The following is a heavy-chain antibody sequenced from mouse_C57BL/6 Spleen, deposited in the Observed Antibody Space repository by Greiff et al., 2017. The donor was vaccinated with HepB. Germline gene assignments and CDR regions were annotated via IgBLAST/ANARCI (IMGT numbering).Heavy chain of an antibody. CDR3: ANYDYDEEFAY. CDR1: GFTFSDYG. V-gene: IGHV5-17*01. CDR2: ICGGSSTI. J-gene: IGHJ3*01. D-gene: IGHD2-4*01. Sequence: EVLLVESGGGLVKPGGSLKLSCAASGFTFSDYGMHWVRQGPEKGLEWVAYICGGSSTIYYADTVKGRVTIARDNANTTQFLQMTSLRAEDTAMYYCANYDYDEEFAYWGQGTLVTVSA.